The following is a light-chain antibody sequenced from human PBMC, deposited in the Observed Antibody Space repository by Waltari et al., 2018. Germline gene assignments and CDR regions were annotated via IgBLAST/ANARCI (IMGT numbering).Light chain of an antibody. CDR1: SSIVDDYNF. V-gene: IGLV2-11*01. CDR3: FSYASSYTSWV. CDR2: DVS. J-gene: IGLJ3*02. Sequence: QSALTQPRSVSGSPGQSVTISCTGTSSIVDDYNFISWYRQHPGEAPKLMIYDVSKRPSGVPGRFSGSKSGNTASLTISGLQAEDEADYYCFSYASSYTSWVFGGGTKLTVL.